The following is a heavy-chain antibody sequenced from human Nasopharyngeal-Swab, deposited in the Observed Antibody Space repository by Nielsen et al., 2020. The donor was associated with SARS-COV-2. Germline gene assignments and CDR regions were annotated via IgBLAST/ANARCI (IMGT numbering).Heavy chain of an antibody. CDR2: IRSKANSYAT. CDR3: TSRYSYGL. D-gene: IGHD5-18*01. J-gene: IGHJ4*02. Sequence: VRQAPGKGLEWVGRIRSKANSYATAYAASVKGRSTISRDDSKNTAYLQMNSLKTEDTAVYYCTSRYSYGLWGQGTLVAVSS. V-gene: IGHV3-73*01.